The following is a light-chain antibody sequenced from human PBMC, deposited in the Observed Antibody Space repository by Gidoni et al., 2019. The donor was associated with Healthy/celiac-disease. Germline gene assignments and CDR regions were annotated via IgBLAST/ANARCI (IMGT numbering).Light chain of an antibody. CDR3: QQYNSSPVT. CDR1: QSISSW. Sequence: DIVMTQSPSTLSASVGERGTITCRASQSISSWLAWYQQKPGKAPKLLIYKASSLESGVPSRFSGSGSGTEFTLTISSLQPDDFATYYCQQYNSSPVTFGQGTKLEIK. J-gene: IGKJ2*01. V-gene: IGKV1-5*03. CDR2: KAS.